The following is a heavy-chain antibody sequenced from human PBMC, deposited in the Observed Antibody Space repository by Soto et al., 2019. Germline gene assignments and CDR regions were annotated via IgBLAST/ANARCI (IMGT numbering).Heavy chain of an antibody. CDR1: GYTFTGYY. CDR2: INPNSGGT. J-gene: IGHJ6*02. V-gene: IGHV1-2*04. CDR3: ARDQDSSSWYVVNPDYYGMDV. Sequence: GASVKVSCKASGYTFTGYYMHWVRQAPGQGLEWMGWINPNSGGTNYAQKFQGWVTMTRDTSISTAYMELSRLRSDDTAVYYCARDQDSSSWYVVNPDYYGMDVWGQGTTVTVSS. D-gene: IGHD6-13*01.